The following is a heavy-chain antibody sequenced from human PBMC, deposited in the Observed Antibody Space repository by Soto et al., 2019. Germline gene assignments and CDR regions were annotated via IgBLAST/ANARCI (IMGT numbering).Heavy chain of an antibody. CDR1: GFTFSSYW. Sequence: GGSLRLSCAASGFTFSSYWMSWVRQAPGKGLEWVANIKQDGSEKYYVDSVKGRFTISRDNAKNSLYLQMNSLRAEDTAVYYWARDGPHYDFWSGYYINWFDPWGQGTLVTVSS. CDR3: ARDGPHYDFWSGYYINWFDP. V-gene: IGHV3-7*01. D-gene: IGHD3-3*01. J-gene: IGHJ5*02. CDR2: IKQDGSEK.